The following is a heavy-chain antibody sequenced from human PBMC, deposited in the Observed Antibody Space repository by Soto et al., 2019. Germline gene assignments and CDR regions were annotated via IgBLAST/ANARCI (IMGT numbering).Heavy chain of an antibody. J-gene: IGHJ3*02. D-gene: IGHD6-19*01. V-gene: IGHV3-66*01. CDR2: IYSGGST. Sequence: GGSLRLSCAASGFTVSSNYMSWVRQAPGKGLEWVSDIYSGGSTYYADSVKGRFTISRDNSKNTLYLQMNSLRAEDTAVYYCASSRSSGWYLLDAFDIWGQGTMVTVSS. CDR3: ASSRSSGWYLLDAFDI. CDR1: GFTVSSNY.